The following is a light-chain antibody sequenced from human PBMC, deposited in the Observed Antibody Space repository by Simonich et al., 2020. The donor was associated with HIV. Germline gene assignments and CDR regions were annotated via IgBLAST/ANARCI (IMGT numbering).Light chain of an antibody. Sequence: DIQMTQSPSSLSASVGDRVTITCRASQSISSYLNWYQQKPGKAPKLLIYAASSLQSGVPSRCSGSGSGTDFTLTISSLQPEDSATYYCQQSYSTPWTFGQGTKVEIK. V-gene: IGKV1-39*01. CDR3: QQSYSTPWT. CDR1: QSISSY. CDR2: AAS. J-gene: IGKJ1*01.